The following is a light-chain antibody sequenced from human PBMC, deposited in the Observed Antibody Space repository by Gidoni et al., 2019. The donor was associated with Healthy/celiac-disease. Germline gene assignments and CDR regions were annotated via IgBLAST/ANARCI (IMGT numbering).Light chain of an antibody. CDR3: AAWDDSLNGL. Sequence: QSVLTQPPSASGTPGQRLTISCSGSSSNIGSNTVNWYQQLPGTAPKLLIYSNNQRPSGVPDRFSGSKSGTSASLAISGLQSEDEADYYWAAWDDSLNGLFGGGTKLTVL. CDR1: SSNIGSNT. J-gene: IGLJ2*01. CDR2: SNN. V-gene: IGLV1-44*01.